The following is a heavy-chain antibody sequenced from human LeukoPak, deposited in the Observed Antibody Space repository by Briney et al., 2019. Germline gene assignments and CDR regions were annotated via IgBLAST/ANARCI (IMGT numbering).Heavy chain of an antibody. CDR1: GGSISSGDYY. CDR2: IYYSGST. J-gene: IGHJ4*02. D-gene: IGHD2-8*01. Sequence: SETLSLTCTVSGGSISSGDYYWSWIRQPPGKGLEWIGYIYYSGSTLYNPSLKSRITILVDTSKNQFSLKLSSVTAADTAVYYCAIKYCTNGVFPRLFDYWGQGTLVTVSS. CDR3: AIKYCTNGVFPRLFDY. V-gene: IGHV4-30-4*01.